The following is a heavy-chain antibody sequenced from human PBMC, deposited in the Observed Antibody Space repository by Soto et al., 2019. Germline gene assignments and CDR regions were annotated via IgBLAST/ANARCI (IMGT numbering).Heavy chain of an antibody. CDR2: ISWNSGTI. J-gene: IGHJ6*02. CDR3: AKRTGGTANGLGV. D-gene: IGHD2-8*02. V-gene: IGHV3-21*04. CDR1: GFTFSSYS. Sequence: GGSLRLSCAASGFTFSSYSMNWVRQAPGKGLEWVSSISWNSGTIGYADSVKGRFTISRDNAKNSLYLQMNSLRAEDTALYYCAKRTGGTANGLGVWGQGTTVTVSS.